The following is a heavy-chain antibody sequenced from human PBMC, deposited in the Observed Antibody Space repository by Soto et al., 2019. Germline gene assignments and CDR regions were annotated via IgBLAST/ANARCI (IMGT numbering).Heavy chain of an antibody. D-gene: IGHD2-21*01. J-gene: IGHJ3*02. CDR3: ARLMHYSHSGGSSHSGFDM. V-gene: IGHV1-2*02. CDR1: GYTFTDYF. CDR2: INPYSGGA. Sequence: QVQLVQSGAEVKKPGASVKVSCEASGYTFTDYFIHWVRQAPGQGLEWIGWINPYSGGADLSQKFQGRVTMTRDTSISTAYMEVSSLRSDDTAVFYCARLMHYSHSGGSSHSGFDMWGQGTLVPVSS.